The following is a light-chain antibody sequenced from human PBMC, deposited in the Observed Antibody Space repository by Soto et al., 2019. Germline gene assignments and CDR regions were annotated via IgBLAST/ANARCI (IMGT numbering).Light chain of an antibody. V-gene: IGLV2-14*01. CDR2: EVS. J-gene: IGLJ1*01. CDR3: SSYTDTSPYV. CDR1: SSDGGGYNY. Sequence: LAHPASASGSPGQSITSSGTGTSSDGGGYNYVSWYQQHPGKAPKLLIYEVSNRPSGVSNRFSGSKSGNTPSLTISGLQAEEEADYYCSSYTDTSPYVFGTGTRVTVL.